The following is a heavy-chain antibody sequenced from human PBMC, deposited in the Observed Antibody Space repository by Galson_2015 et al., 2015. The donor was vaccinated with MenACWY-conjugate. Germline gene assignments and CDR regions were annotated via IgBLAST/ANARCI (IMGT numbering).Heavy chain of an antibody. CDR1: GGTFSSYA. CDR3: ARIGGLGYCSSTSCYRYFDY. CDR2: IIPILGIA. D-gene: IGHD2-2*01. J-gene: IGHJ4*02. V-gene: IGHV1-69*04. Sequence: SVKVSCKASGGTFSSYAISWVRQAPGQELEWMGRIIPILGIANYAQKFQGRVTITADKSTSTAYMELSSLRSEDTAVYYCARIGGLGYCSSTSCYRYFDYWGQGTLVTVSS.